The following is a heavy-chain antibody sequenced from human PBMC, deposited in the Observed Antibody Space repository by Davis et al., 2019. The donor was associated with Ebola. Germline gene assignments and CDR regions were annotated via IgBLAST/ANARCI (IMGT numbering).Heavy chain of an antibody. Sequence: SVKVSCKASGGTFSSYAISWVRQAPGQGLEWMGGIIPIFGTANYAQKFQGRVTITADESTSTAYMELNSLRAEDTAVYYCARVNRHGDPDYWGQGTLVTVSS. D-gene: IGHD4-17*01. CDR1: GGTFSSYA. V-gene: IGHV1-69*13. CDR2: IIPIFGTA. J-gene: IGHJ4*02. CDR3: ARVNRHGDPDY.